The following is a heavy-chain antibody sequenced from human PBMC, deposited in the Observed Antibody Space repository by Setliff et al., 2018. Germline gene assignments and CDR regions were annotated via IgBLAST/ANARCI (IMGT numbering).Heavy chain of an antibody. Sequence: GGSLRLSCAASGFTFESHTMNWVRQAPGKGLEWVSSISGSSGYKYYADSLKGRFTISRDNAKSSLYLQVDSLRAEDTAVYYCARNYYDSGDHLPFYYYYMDVWGQGTTVTVSS. J-gene: IGHJ6*03. CDR2: ISGSSGYK. CDR3: ARNYYDSGDHLPFYYYYMDV. CDR1: GFTFESHT. V-gene: IGHV3-21*01. D-gene: IGHD3-22*01.